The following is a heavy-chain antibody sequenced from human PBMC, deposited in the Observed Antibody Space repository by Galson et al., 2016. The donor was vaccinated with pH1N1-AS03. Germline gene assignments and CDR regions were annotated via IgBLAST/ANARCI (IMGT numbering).Heavy chain of an antibody. CDR2: VFYTGAT. D-gene: IGHD3-10*01. CDR1: GASVNTKNYY. J-gene: IGHJ4*02. V-gene: IGHV4-61*01. Sequence: ETLSLTCTVSGASVNTKNYYWTWIRQSPEKGLEWIGYVFYTGATNYNPSLQSRLTVSMDKSKNQFSLKLSSVTAADTAVYFLAREGYGSGSYYPYYFDYWGQGALVTVSS. CDR3: AREGYGSGSYYPYYFDY.